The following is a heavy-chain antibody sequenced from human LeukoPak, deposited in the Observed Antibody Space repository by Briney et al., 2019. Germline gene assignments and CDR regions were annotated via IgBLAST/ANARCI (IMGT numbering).Heavy chain of an antibody. V-gene: IGHV1-8*01. Sequence: ASVKVSCKASGYTFTSYDINWVRQATGQGLEWMGWMNPNSGNTGYARKFQGRVTMTRNTSISTAYMELSSLRSEDTAVYYCARGVYRLGSFRDPWGQGTLVTVSS. J-gene: IGHJ5*02. CDR1: GYTFTSYD. D-gene: IGHD2-2*02. CDR3: ARGVYRLGSFRDP. CDR2: MNPNSGNT.